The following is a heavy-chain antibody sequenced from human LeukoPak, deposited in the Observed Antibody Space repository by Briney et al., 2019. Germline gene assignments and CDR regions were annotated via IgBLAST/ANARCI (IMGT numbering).Heavy chain of an antibody. Sequence: PSHTLTLTCTVSGGSISSGSYYWSWICQHPGKGLEWNGYIYYNGRTYCNRSLNSRVNISVDTSKNQFSLKLSSVTAADTAVYYSERDRHHDFDIWGQGTMVTVSS. CDR3: ERDRHHDFDI. V-gene: IGHV4-31*03. J-gene: IGHJ3*02. CDR1: GGSISSGSYY. CDR2: IYYNGRT.